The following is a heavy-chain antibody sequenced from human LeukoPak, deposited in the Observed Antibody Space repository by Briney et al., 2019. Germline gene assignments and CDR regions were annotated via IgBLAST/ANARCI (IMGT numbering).Heavy chain of an antibody. CDR2: ISGSGGST. J-gene: IGHJ4*02. V-gene: IGHV3-23*01. CDR1: GFTFSSYA. Sequence: GGSLRLSCAASGFTFSSYAMSWVRQAPGKGLEWASAISGSGGSTYYADSVKGRFTISRDNSKNTLYLQMNSLRAEDTAVYYCAKRQGDIVVVPAAPLSNWGQGTLVTVSS. CDR3: AKRQGDIVVVPAAPLSN. D-gene: IGHD2-2*01.